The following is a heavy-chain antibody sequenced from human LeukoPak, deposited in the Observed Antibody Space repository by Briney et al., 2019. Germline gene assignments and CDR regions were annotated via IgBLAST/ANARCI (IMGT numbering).Heavy chain of an antibody. J-gene: IGHJ4*02. Sequence: SVKVSCKASGGTFSSYAISWVRQAPGQGLEWMGRIIPIFGTANYAQKFQGRVTITTDESTSTAYMELGSLRSEDTAVYYCARDSSPEYCGGDCSSYYFDYWGQGTLVTVSS. CDR1: GGTFSSYA. V-gene: IGHV1-69*05. CDR2: IIPIFGTA. CDR3: ARDSSPEYCGGDCSSYYFDY. D-gene: IGHD2-21*02.